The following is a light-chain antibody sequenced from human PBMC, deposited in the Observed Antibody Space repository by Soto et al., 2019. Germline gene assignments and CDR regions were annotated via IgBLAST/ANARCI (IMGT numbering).Light chain of an antibody. Sequence: QSVLTQPASVSGSPGQSITISCTGTSSDVGGYNYVSWYQQHPGKAPKLMIYDVSNRPSGVSNRFSGSKSGNTASLTISGLQSEDEADYYCSSYTSSSRLFGTGTKVTVL. CDR2: DVS. CDR3: SSYTSSSRL. V-gene: IGLV2-14*01. J-gene: IGLJ1*01. CDR1: SSDVGGYNY.